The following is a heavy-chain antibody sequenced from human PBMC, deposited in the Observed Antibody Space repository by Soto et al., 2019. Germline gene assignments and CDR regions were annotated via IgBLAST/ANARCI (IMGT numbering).Heavy chain of an antibody. CDR1: GYTFTSYG. CDR3: AREQWLIAIDY. CDR2: VSGYNDNT. J-gene: IGHJ4*02. D-gene: IGHD6-19*01. Sequence: QVQLVQSGAEVKKPGASVKVSCKASGYTFTSYGFSWVRQAPGQGLEWMGWVSGYNDNTNYAQKFQGRVTMTTDTSTSTAYMELRILKSDDTAVYYCAREQWLIAIDYWGQGTPVTVSS. V-gene: IGHV1-18*01.